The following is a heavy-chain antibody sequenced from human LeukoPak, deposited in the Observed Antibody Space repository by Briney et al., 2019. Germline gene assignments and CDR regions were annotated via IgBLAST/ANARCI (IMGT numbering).Heavy chain of an antibody. D-gene: IGHD2-2*01. J-gene: IGHJ6*02. CDR3: ARAGGCSSTSCYYYGMDV. V-gene: IGHV3-30-3*01. CDR2: ISYDGSNK. CDR1: GFTFSSYA. Sequence: GGSLRLSCAPSGFTFSSYAMHWVRQAPGKGLEWVAVISYDGSNKYYADSVKGRFTISRDNSKNTLYLQMNSLRAEDTAVYYCARAGGCSSTSCYYYGMDVWGQGTTVTVSS.